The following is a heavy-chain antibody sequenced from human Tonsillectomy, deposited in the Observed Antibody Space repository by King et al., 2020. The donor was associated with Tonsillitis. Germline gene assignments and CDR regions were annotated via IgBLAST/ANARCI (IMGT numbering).Heavy chain of an antibody. CDR1: GFTFSNYP. J-gene: IGHJ6*02. CDR3: ARDGVQIQHGMDV. V-gene: IGHV3-30*04. Sequence: VQLVESGGGVVQPGRSLRLSCAASGFTFSNYPMHWVRQAPGKGLEWVAVISYDGNNKYYADPVKGRFTISRDNSKNTLYLQMNSLRAEDTAVLYCARDGVQIQHGMDVWGQGTTVTVSS. D-gene: IGHD1-1*01. CDR2: ISYDGNNK.